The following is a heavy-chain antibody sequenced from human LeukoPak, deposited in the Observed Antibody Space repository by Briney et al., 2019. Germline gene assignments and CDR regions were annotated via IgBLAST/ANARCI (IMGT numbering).Heavy chain of an antibody. J-gene: IGHJ4*02. CDR2: ISAYNSNT. CDR3: ARAEYCSSTSCYSGGRLYSSSAGDY. CDR1: GYTFTSYG. D-gene: IGHD2-2*01. Sequence: ASMKVSRKASGYTFTSYGISWVRQAPGQGLEWMGWISAYNSNTNYAQKLQGRVTMTTDTSTSTAYMELRSLRSDDTAVYYCARAEYCSSTSCYSGGRLYSSSAGDYWGQGTLVTVSS. V-gene: IGHV1-18*01.